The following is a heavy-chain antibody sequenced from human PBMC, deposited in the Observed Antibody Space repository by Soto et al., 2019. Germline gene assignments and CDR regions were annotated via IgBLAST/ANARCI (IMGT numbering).Heavy chain of an antibody. Sequence: EVQLLESGGGLVQPGGSLRLSCAASGFTFSSYAMSWVRQAPGKGLEWVSAISGSGGSTYYADSVKGRFTISRDNSKNTLYLQMNSLRAEDTAVYYCAAQAPQAGMWVKSNWLDPWGQGTLVTVSS. CDR3: AAQAPQAGMWVKSNWLDP. J-gene: IGHJ5*02. D-gene: IGHD6-13*01. V-gene: IGHV3-23*01. CDR2: ISGSGGST. CDR1: GFTFSSYA.